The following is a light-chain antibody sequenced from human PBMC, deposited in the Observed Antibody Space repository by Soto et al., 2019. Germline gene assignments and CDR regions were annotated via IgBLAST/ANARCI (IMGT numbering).Light chain of an antibody. CDR3: QQYDNWPPFT. Sequence: EIVMTQSPAPLSVSPGERATFSCRASQSISSNLAWYQQKPGQSPRLLIFGASTRATGIPARFSGSGSGTEFTLTISRLQSEDFAVYYCQQYDNWPPFTFGPGTKVDIK. CDR2: GAS. CDR1: QSISSN. J-gene: IGKJ3*01. V-gene: IGKV3-15*01.